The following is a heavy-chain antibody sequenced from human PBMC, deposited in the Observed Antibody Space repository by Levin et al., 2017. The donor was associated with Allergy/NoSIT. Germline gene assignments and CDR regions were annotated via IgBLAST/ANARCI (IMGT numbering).Heavy chain of an antibody. Sequence: GESLKISCKTSGFSLGGFDVHWVRQAPGKGLEWVSEISFDGNKRNYHSSVKGRFTISRDNPGNTVYLQMDSLRPEDTAFYFCARDLSHSTDWPYFDQLGQGTLVPVSS. CDR3: ARDLSHSTDWPYFDQ. D-gene: IGHD3-9*01. CDR1: GFSLGGFD. V-gene: IGHV3-30*03. J-gene: IGHJ4*02. CDR2: ISFDGNKR.